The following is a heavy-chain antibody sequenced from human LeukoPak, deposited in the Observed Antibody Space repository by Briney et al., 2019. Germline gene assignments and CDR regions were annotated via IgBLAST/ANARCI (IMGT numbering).Heavy chain of an antibody. D-gene: IGHD3-22*01. CDR1: GYSISSGYY. V-gene: IGHV4-38-2*01. Sequence: SETLSLTCAVSGYSISSGYYWGWIRQPPGKGLEWIGSIYHSGSTYYNPSLKSRVTISVDTSKNQFSLKPSSVTAADTAVYYCARVDYYDSSGYPGNWYFDLWGRGTLVTVSS. CDR2: IYHSGST. CDR3: ARVDYYDSSGYPGNWYFDL. J-gene: IGHJ2*01.